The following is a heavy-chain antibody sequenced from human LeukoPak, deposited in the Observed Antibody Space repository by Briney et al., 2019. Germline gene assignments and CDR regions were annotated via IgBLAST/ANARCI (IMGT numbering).Heavy chain of an antibody. J-gene: IGHJ1*01. CDR2: MSGIGVEA. CDR1: GFTFSTYA. CDR3: AKGNGYFQH. Sequence: GGSLRLSCAMSGFTFSTYAMHWVRQAPGQGLEWVSVMSGIGVEAYYAHSAKGRFTISRDNSKSTVYLQLNSRRAEDTAIYYCAKGNGYFQHWGQGTLVTVSS. V-gene: IGHV3-23*01.